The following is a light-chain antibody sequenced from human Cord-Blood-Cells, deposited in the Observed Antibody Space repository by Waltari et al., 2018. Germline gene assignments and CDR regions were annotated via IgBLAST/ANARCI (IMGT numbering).Light chain of an antibody. J-gene: IGLJ3*02. Sequence: QSALTQPASVSGSPGQSITISCTGTSSDVGSYNLVSWYQQHPGKAPKRMIYEGSKRPSGVSNRFSGAKSGNTASLTSSGLQAEDEADYYCCSYAGSSWVFGGGTKLTVL. CDR2: EGS. CDR1: SSDVGSYNL. CDR3: CSYAGSSWV. V-gene: IGLV2-23*01.